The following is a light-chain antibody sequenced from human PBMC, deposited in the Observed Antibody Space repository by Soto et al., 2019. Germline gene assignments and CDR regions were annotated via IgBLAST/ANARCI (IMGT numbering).Light chain of an antibody. CDR2: DGS. V-gene: IGKV3-11*01. J-gene: IGKJ4*01. Sequence: EIVLTQSPATLSLSPGERATLSCRASQSVSNYLAWYRQKPGQAPRLLIYDGSNRATGIPARFSGSGSGTDFTLAISSLEPEDFEVYYCQQRINWPPLTFGGGTKVDIK. CDR3: QQRINWPPLT. CDR1: QSVSNY.